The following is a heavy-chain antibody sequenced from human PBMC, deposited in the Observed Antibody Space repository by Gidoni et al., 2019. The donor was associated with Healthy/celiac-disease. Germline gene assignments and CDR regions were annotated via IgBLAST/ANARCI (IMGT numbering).Heavy chain of an antibody. Sequence: QVQLVESGGGVVQPGRSLRLPCAASGFPFSSSGMHWVRPAPGKGLEWVAVISYDGSNKYYADSVKGRFTISRDNSKNTLYLQMNSLRAEDTAVYYCAKDRVYGSGSPYYYYYGMDVWGQGTTVTVSS. D-gene: IGHD3-10*01. V-gene: IGHV3-30*18. J-gene: IGHJ6*02. CDR1: GFPFSSSG. CDR3: AKDRVYGSGSPYYYYYGMDV. CDR2: ISYDGSNK.